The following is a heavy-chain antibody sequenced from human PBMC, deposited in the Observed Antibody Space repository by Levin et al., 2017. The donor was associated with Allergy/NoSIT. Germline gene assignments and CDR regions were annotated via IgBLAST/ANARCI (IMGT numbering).Heavy chain of an antibody. J-gene: IGHJ5*02. Sequence: PGGSLRLSCAASGFTFSSYWMHWVRQAPGEGLVWVSRINGDGSSTTYADSVKGRFTISRDNAKNTLYLQMNSLRAEDTAVYYCARDKAELYSSSWANWFDPWGQGTLVTVSS. CDR3: ARDKAELYSSSWANWFDP. CDR2: INGDGSST. D-gene: IGHD6-13*01. V-gene: IGHV3-74*01. CDR1: GFTFSSYW.